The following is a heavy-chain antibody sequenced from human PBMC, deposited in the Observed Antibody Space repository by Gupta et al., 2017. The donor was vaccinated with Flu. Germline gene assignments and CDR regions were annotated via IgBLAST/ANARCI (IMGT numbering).Heavy chain of an antibody. Sequence: YYWSWIRQPPGKGLEWIGEINHSGSTNYNPSLKSRVAISVDTSKNQFSLKLNSVTAADTAVYYCARESAAHGGNSEAAFDIWGQGTKVTVSS. CDR1: YY. V-gene: IGHV4-34*01. D-gene: IGHD2-21*02. CDR3: ARESAAHGGNSEAAFDI. CDR2: INHSGST. J-gene: IGHJ3*02.